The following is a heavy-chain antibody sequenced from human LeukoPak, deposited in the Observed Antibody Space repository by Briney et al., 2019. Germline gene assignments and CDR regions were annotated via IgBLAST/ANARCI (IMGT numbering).Heavy chain of an antibody. V-gene: IGHV3-7*01. CDR2: IKEDGSEK. CDR3: AGGSSFGY. CDR1: GFILSSYW. J-gene: IGHJ4*02. D-gene: IGHD2-2*01. Sequence: PGGSLRLSCAASGFILSSYWMSWVRQAPGKGLEWVANIKEDGSEKNYVDSVKGRFTISRDTSKNSLYLQMNSLRAEDSAVYYCAGGSSFGYWGQGTLVTVSS.